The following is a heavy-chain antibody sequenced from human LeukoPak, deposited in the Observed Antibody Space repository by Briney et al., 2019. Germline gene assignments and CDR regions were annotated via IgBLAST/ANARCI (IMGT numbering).Heavy chain of an antibody. D-gene: IGHD2-8*01. CDR3: ALGGVRGPMLRPLDYFDY. J-gene: IGHJ4*02. CDR1: GFTFSAHW. V-gene: IGHV3-7*03. Sequence: PGGSLRLSCGASGFTFSAHWMSWVRQAPGKGLEWVANIKEDGSEKYYVDSVKGRFTISRDNSKNTLYLQMNSLRAEDTAVYYCALGGVRGPMLRPLDYFDYWGQGTLVTVSS. CDR2: IKEDGSEK.